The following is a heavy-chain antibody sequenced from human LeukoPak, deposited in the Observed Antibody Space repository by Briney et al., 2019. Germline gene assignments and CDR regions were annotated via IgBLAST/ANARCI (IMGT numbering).Heavy chain of an antibody. D-gene: IGHD4-23*01. Sequence: PSETLSLTCTVSGGSISSYYWSWIRQPPGKGLEWIACISYSGSTKYNPSLKSRVTISVDTSKSQFSLKMTSVTAADTAVYYCARQGSGGRAFDIWGQGTMVTVSS. CDR2: ISYSGST. CDR3: ARQGSGGRAFDI. V-gene: IGHV4-59*08. CDR1: GGSISSYY. J-gene: IGHJ3*02.